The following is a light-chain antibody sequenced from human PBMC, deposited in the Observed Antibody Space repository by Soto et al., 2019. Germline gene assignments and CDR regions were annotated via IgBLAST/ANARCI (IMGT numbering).Light chain of an antibody. V-gene: IGKV1-39*01. CDR2: GAS. CDR1: EPISTF. CDR3: QQFFSAVLT. Sequence: DIQLTQSPSSLSASLGDSITITCRASEPISTFLNWYQVQPGKAPRLLVYGASYLQVGVPVRFRGSGSGTLFTLTIDNLQREDLASYFCQQFFSAVLTFGGGTRVDI. J-gene: IGKJ4*01.